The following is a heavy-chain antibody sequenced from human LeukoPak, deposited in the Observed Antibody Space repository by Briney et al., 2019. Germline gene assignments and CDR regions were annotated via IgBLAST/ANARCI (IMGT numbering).Heavy chain of an antibody. Sequence: GGSLRLSCAASGFTFSSYGMHWVRQAPGKGLEWVALIRYDGSNKYYADSVKGRFTISRDNSKNTLYLQMNSLRAEDTAVYYCAKDSTLGSYYDSSGYYGVAFDIWGQGTMVTVSS. D-gene: IGHD3-22*01. V-gene: IGHV3-30*02. J-gene: IGHJ3*02. CDR1: GFTFSSYG. CDR2: IRYDGSNK. CDR3: AKDSTLGSYYDSSGYYGVAFDI.